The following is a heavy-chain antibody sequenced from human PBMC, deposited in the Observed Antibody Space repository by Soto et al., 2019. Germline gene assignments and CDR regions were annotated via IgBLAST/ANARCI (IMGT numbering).Heavy chain of an antibody. J-gene: IGHJ4*02. CDR1: GFTFSSYG. CDR3: ARSPYSVSYLAYFDY. V-gene: IGHV3-30*03. CDR2: ISYDGSNK. Sequence: QVQLVESGGGVVHPGRSLRLSCAASGFTFSSYGMHWVRQAPGKGLEWVAVISYDGSNKYYADSVKGRFTISRDNSKNKLYLQMNSLRAEDTAVYYCARSPYSVSYLAYFDYWGQGTLVTVSS. D-gene: IGHD1-26*01.